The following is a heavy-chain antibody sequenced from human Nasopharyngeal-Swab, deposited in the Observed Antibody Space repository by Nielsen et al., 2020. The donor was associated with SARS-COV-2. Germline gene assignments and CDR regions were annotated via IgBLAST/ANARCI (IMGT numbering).Heavy chain of an antibody. J-gene: IGHJ4*02. Sequence: GESLKISCAASGFTFSRDWMHWVRQPPGKGLVGVSRISPDGRGTSFADSVKVRFTISRDNAKNTLYLQMNSLRVEDTAVYFCARGTSDWRGIDYWGQGTLVTVSS. CDR1: GFTFSRDW. CDR3: ARGTSDWRGIDY. D-gene: IGHD6-19*01. V-gene: IGHV3-74*01. CDR2: ISPDGRGT.